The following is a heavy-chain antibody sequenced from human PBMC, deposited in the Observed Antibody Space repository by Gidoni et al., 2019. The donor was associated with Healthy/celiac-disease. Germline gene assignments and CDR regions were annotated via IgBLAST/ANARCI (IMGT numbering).Heavy chain of an antibody. V-gene: IGHV3-9*01. D-gene: IGHD3-3*01. CDR1: GFTVDDYA. CDR2: ISWNSGSI. J-gene: IGHJ2*01. CDR3: AKGPRPTFGVVTWYFDL. Sequence: EVQLVESGGGLVQPGRSLRPSCAASGFTVDDYAMHWVRQAPGKGLEWVSGISWNSGSIGYADSVKGRFTISRDNAKNSLYLQMNSLRAEDTALYYCAKGPRPTFGVVTWYFDLWGRGTLVTVSS.